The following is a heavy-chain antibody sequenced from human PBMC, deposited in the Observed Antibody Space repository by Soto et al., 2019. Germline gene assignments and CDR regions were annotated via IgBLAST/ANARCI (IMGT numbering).Heavy chain of an antibody. V-gene: IGHV1-18*01. CDR3: AXHGPPLDY. CDR2: ISAYNGNR. J-gene: IGHJ4*02. Sequence: QVQLVQSGAEVKKPGASVKVSCKASGYTFNSYGISWVRQAPGQGLEWMGWISAYNGNRNYAQKFQGRVTMTTDTXXXXXXXXXXXXXXXXXXXXXXAXHGPPLDYWGQGTPVTVSS. CDR1: GYTFNSYG.